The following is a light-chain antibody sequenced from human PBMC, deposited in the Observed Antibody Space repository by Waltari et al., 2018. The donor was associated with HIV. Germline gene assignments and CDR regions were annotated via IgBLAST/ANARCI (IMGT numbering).Light chain of an antibody. CDR1: SSNIGAHYD. Sequence: QSVLTHPPSVSGAPGPRVTISCTGSSSNIGAHYDVHWYQQLPGTAPKLLIYSNTNRPSGVPDRFSGSKSGTSASLAITGLQPEDEADYYCQSYDSSLSASIFGGGTQLTVL. CDR2: SNT. CDR3: QSYDSSLSASI. J-gene: IGLJ2*01. V-gene: IGLV1-40*01.